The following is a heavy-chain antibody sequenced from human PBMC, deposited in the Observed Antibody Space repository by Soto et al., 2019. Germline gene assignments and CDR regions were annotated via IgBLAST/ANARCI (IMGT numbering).Heavy chain of an antibody. Sequence: QVQLQESGPGLVKPSGTLSLTCAVSGGSISGIDWCSWVRQPPGKGLEWIGETSPGGLTNYNASLKSRVTISVDKSENQFSLKLISVTAADTAVYFCARSSSKKRGLDYWGQGTLVTISS. D-gene: IGHD6-13*01. CDR2: TSPGGLT. J-gene: IGHJ4*02. CDR1: GGSISGIDW. CDR3: ARSSSKKRGLDY. V-gene: IGHV4-4*02.